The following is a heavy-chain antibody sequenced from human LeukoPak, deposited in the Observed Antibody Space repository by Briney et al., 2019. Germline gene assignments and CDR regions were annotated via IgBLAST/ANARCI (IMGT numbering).Heavy chain of an antibody. CDR3: ARARGLGPGGHFDL. J-gene: IGHJ2*01. Sequence: PGGSLRLSCVVSGFTFSNYYMSWIRQAPGKGLEWVSYISNTGDTIKYADSVQGRFTISRDNAQNSLYPQINSLGVDDTAVYYCARARGLGPGGHFDLWGRGTRATVSS. CDR2: ISNTGDTI. D-gene: IGHD3/OR15-3a*01. V-gene: IGHV3-11*04. CDR1: GFTFSNYY.